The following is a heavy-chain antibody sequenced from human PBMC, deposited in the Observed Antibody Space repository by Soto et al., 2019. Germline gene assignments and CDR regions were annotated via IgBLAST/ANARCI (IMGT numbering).Heavy chain of an antibody. CDR3: AKDPPCSGGSCFAYFDY. CDR2: ISYDGSNK. CDR1: GFTFSSYG. V-gene: IGHV3-30*18. D-gene: IGHD2-15*01. J-gene: IGHJ4*02. Sequence: GGSLRLSCASSGFTFSSYGMHWVRQAPGKGLEWVAVISYDGSNKYYADSVKGRFTISRDNSKNTLYLQMNSLRAEDTAVYYCAKDPPCSGGSCFAYFDYWGQGTLVTVSS.